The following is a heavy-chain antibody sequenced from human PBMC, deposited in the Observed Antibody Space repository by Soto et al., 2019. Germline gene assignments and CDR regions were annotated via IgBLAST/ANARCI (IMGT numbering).Heavy chain of an antibody. J-gene: IGHJ5*02. CDR3: VYPHYYSGRAWFDP. Sequence: QITLKESGPTLVKPTQTLTLTCTFSGFSLTTSGVGVGWIRQPPGKALEWLALIYWDEDKRYNPSLKSSLTITKDTSQNQVVLTMTNMDAVDTATYYCVYPHYYSGRAWFDPWGLGTLVTVSS. V-gene: IGHV2-5*02. CDR1: GFSLTTSGVG. D-gene: IGHD3-22*01. CDR2: IYWDEDK.